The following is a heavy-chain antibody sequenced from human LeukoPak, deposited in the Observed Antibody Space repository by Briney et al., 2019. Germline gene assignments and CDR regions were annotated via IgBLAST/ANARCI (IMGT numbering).Heavy chain of an antibody. CDR1: GFTFSSYG. CDR3: AKDHLQGSYYLDY. D-gene: IGHD3-10*01. J-gene: IGHJ4*02. V-gene: IGHV3-33*06. CDR2: IWYDGSNK. Sequence: GGSLRLSCAASGFTFSSYGMHWVRQAPGKGLEWVAVIWYDGSNKYYADSVKGRFTISRDNSKNTLYLQMNSLRAEDTAVYYCAKDHLQGSYYLDYWDQGTLVTVSS.